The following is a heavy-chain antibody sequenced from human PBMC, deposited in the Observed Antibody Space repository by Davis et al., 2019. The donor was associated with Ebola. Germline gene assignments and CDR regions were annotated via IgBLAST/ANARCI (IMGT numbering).Heavy chain of an antibody. V-gene: IGHV3-23*01. D-gene: IGHD3-3*01. CDR1: VITFSSYA. CDR3: AKSGLSFGVVKYHYGMDV. Sequence: GESLNISCPDSVITFSSYAMTWVRPAPGKGLEWVSAISGSGGSTYYADSVKGRFTISRDNSKKTLYLQMNSLRAEDTAVYYCAKSGLSFGVVKYHYGMDVWGKGTTVTVSS. CDR2: ISGSGGST. J-gene: IGHJ6*04.